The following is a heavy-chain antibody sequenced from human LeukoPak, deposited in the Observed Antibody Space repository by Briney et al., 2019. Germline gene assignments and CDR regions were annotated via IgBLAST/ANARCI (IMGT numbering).Heavy chain of an antibody. V-gene: IGHV1-69*13. CDR1: GGTFSSYA. CDR2: IIPIFGTA. CDR3: ARGVHYDILTGYRRYYFDY. D-gene: IGHD3-9*01. J-gene: IGHJ4*02. Sequence: GASVKVSCKASGGTFSSYAISWVRQAPGQGLEWMGGIIPIFGTANYAQKFQGRVTITADESTSTAYMELSSLRSEDTAVYYCARGVHYDILTGYRRYYFDYWGQGTLVTVSS.